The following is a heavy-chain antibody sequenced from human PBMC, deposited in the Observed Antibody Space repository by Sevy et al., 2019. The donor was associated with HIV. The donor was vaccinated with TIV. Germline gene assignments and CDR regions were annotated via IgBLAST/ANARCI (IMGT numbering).Heavy chain of an antibody. CDR1: GFTFSSYA. CDR2: ISGSGGST. D-gene: IGHD1-26*01. V-gene: IGHV3-23*01. Sequence: GGSLRLSCAASGFTFSSYAMSWVRQAPGKGLEWVSAISGSGGSTYYADSVKGRFTISRDNSKNTLYLQMNSLRAEDTAVYYCAKEQVGATGFGYYGMDVWGQGSTVTVSS. J-gene: IGHJ6*02. CDR3: AKEQVGATGFGYYGMDV.